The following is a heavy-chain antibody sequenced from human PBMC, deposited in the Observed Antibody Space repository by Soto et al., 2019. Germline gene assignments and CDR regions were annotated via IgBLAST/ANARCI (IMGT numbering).Heavy chain of an antibody. CDR1: GGTFSSYA. J-gene: IGHJ4*02. V-gene: IGHV1-69*12. D-gene: IGHD6-13*01. CDR3: ARTPSLPVSSSWYFDY. Sequence: QVQLVQSGAEEKKPGSSVKVSCKASGGTFSSYAISWVRQAPGQGLEWMGGIIPIFGTANYAQKFQGRVTITADESTSTAYMELSSLRSEDTAVYYCARTPSLPVSSSWYFDYWGQGTLVTVSS. CDR2: IIPIFGTA.